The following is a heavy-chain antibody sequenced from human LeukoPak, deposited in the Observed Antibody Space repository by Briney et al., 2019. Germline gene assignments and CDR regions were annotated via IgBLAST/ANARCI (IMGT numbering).Heavy chain of an antibody. CDR1: GFTFSSYW. CDR2: IKQDGSEK. Sequence: PGGSLRLSCAASGFTFSSYWMSWVRQAPGKGLEWVATIKQDGSEKYYVDSVKGRFTISRDNAKNSLYLQMDGLRAEDTAVYYCARDPLNGALDIWGQGTLVTVSS. V-gene: IGHV3-7*01. CDR3: ARDPLNGALDI. J-gene: IGHJ3*02.